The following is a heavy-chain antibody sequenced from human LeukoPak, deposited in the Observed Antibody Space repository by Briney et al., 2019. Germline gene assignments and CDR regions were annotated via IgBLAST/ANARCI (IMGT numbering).Heavy chain of an antibody. J-gene: IGHJ4*02. D-gene: IGHD1-26*01. Sequence: GGSLRLSCAASGVTFSSYSMSWVRQAPGKGLEWVAAISGSGGSTYYPHYVKGRFTIPRDNSKNTLYLQMHSLRAEDTAVYYCAKDQPSDRHSGSPTFDYWGQGTLVTVSS. CDR1: GVTFSSYS. V-gene: IGHV3-23*01. CDR2: ISGSGGST. CDR3: AKDQPSDRHSGSPTFDY.